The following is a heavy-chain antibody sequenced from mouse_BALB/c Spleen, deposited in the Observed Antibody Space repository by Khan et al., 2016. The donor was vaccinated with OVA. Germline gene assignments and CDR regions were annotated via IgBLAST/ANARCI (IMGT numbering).Heavy chain of an antibody. V-gene: IGHV2-6-1*01. J-gene: IGHJ4*01. CDR3: TRQPYYRYCVMDY. CDR2: IWGGGST. CDR1: GFSLTNYG. Sequence: VELVESGPGLVAPSQSLSITCTISGFSLTNYGVHWVRQPPGKGLEWLAVIWGGGSTNYNSDLKSRLSISQDNSKSQVLLKMNSLQTVDTVMYYSTRQPYYRYCVMDYWGQGTTVTVSS. D-gene: IGHD2-10*01.